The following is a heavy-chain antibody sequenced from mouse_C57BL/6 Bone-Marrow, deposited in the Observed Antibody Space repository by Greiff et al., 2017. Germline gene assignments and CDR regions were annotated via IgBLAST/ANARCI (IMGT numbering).Heavy chain of an antibody. V-gene: IGHV1-64*01. CDR2: IHPNSGST. D-gene: IGHD1-3*01. Sequence: QVQLQQPGAELVKPGASVKLSCKASGYTFTSYWMHWVKQRPGQGLEWIGMIHPNSGSTNYNEKFKSKATLTVDKSSSTAYMQLSSLTSEDSAVYYCARRLIITEGYFDYWGQGTTLTVSS. J-gene: IGHJ2*01. CDR1: GYTFTSYW. CDR3: ARRLIITEGYFDY.